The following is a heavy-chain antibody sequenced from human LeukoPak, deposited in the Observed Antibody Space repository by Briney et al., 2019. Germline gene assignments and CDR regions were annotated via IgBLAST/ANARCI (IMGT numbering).Heavy chain of an antibody. CDR3: ARDLWFGEANADYYYYYGMDV. J-gene: IGHJ6*02. V-gene: IGHV4-59*11. D-gene: IGHD3-10*01. Sequence: SETLSLTCTVSGGSISSHYWSWIRQPPGKGLEWIGYIYYSGSTNYNPSLKSRVTISVDTSKNQFSLKLSSVTAADTAVYYCARDLWFGEANADYYYYYGMDVWGQGTTVTVSS. CDR1: GGSISSHY. CDR2: IYYSGST.